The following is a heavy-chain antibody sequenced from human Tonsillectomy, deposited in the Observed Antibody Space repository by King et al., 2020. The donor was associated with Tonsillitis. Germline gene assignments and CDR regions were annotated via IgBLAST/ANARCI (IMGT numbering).Heavy chain of an antibody. V-gene: IGHV3-23*04. D-gene: IGHD3-3*01. J-gene: IGHJ1*01. CDR2: ISSSASST. CDR1: GLTFSSYA. CDR3: ARDWRGGGTAGWSGAY. Sequence: VQLVESGGGLVQPGGSLRLSCAASGLTFSSYALSWVRQAPGWGLEWVSVISSSASSTFYADYVKGRFTDSRDNSKNTLYRQMNSLSCVDPGIYYCARDWRGGGTAGWSGAYWGPGTMVTVSS.